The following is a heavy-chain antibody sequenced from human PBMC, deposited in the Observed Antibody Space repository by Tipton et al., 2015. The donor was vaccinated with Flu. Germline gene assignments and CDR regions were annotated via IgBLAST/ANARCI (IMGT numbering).Heavy chain of an antibody. V-gene: IGHV4-38-2*02. CDR3: ARDRWEYARGFDS. CDR1: GDSIGSRYC. CDR2: VHRTGST. J-gene: IGHJ4*02. D-gene: IGHD2-2*01. Sequence: LRLSCSVSGDSIGSRYCWGWIRQPPGKGLEWIGNVHRTGSTYFNPSLRSRVAISVDRSKTQFSLKLTSVTAADTAVYYCARDRWEYARGFDSWGQGTLVTVSS.